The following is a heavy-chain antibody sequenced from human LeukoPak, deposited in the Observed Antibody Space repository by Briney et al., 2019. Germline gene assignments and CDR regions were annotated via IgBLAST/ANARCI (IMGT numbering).Heavy chain of an antibody. CDR1: GFTYSDNY. CDR2: ISSSGNTT. D-gene: IGHD6-19*01. CDR3: ARDGGSAWFLDY. Sequence: GSLRLSCAASGFTYSDNYMSWIRQATGKGLEWVSYISSSGNTTYNADSVKGRFSITRDNAKNSLYLQMNSLRAEDTAVYYCARDGGSAWFLDYWGQGTLVTVSS. J-gene: IGHJ4*02. V-gene: IGHV3-11*04.